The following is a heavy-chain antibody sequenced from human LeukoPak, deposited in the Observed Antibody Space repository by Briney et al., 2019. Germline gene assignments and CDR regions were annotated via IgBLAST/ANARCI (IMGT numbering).Heavy chain of an antibody. V-gene: IGHV3-30*02. D-gene: IGHD3-10*01. CDR2: LWSDGRQK. J-gene: IGHJ4*02. CDR3: ASGSGGVEW. CDR1: GFLLSNYG. Sequence: GGSLRLSFAAPGFLLSNYGFTSVPQAPARGLGRVQLLWSDGRQKYYVDSVKGRFTVSRDNSKNTLYLQMNDLRAEDTAVYYWASGSGGVEWWGQGNLVTVSS.